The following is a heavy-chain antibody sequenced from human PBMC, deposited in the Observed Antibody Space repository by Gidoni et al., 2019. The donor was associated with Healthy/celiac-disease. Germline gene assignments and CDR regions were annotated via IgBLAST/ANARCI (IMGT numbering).Heavy chain of an antibody. Sequence: QVQLVQSGAEVKKPGASVKVSCKASGYTFPSYGISWVRQAPGQGLEWMGWISAYNGNTNYAQKLQGRVTMTTDTSTSTAYMELRSLRSDDTAVYYCARDGTGSGSYPPLLVRDYYYYGMDVWGQGTTVTVSS. CDR3: ARDGTGSGSYPPLLVRDYYYYGMDV. V-gene: IGHV1-18*01. J-gene: IGHJ6*02. D-gene: IGHD1-26*01. CDR1: GYTFPSYG. CDR2: ISAYNGNT.